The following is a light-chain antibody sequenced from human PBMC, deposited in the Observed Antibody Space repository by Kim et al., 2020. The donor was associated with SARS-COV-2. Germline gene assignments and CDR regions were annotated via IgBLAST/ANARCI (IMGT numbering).Light chain of an antibody. CDR2: KDV. CDR3: QSEDTTSTSVL. J-gene: IGLJ2*01. Sequence: SYELTQPPSVSLSPGQTARITCSGDALSNQYSYWYQQKPGQAPVLAIYKDVERPSGIPERFSGSTSGTTVTVTIIAVQAEDEADYYCQSEDTTSTSVLFGGGTRVTVL. V-gene: IGLV3-25*03. CDR1: ALSNQY.